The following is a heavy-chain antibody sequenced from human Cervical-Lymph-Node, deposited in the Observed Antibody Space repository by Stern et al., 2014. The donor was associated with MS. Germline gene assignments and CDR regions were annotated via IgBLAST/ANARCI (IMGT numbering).Heavy chain of an antibody. CDR2: IIPIFVTP. CDR1: GCTFSSYA. J-gene: IGHJ3*01. V-gene: IGHV1-69*06. D-gene: IGHD5/OR15-5a*01. Sequence: QVQLVQSGAEVKKPGSSVKVSCKASGCTFSSYAISWVRQAPGQGLEWMGGIIPIFVTPNNAQKFQGRVTITADKSTSTAYMELSSLTSEDTAIYYCARAWHGGTVSTITAFDVWGQGTMVTVSS. CDR3: ARAWHGGTVSTITAFDV.